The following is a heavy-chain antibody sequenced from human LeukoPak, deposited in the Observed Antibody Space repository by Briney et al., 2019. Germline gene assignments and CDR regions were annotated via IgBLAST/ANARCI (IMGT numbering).Heavy chain of an antibody. CDR2: IIPMFGST. CDR1: GGTLSGFG. V-gene: IGHV1-69*05. CDR3: ARGVGSTVVTLLDY. J-gene: IGHJ4*02. Sequence: GSSVKVSCKTSGGTLSGFGISWLRQAPGQGLEWMGGIIPMFGSTYYAQNFQDRVTITTDESRSTAYMELSSLRSEDTALYYCARGVGSTVVTLLDYWGQGTLVTVSS. D-gene: IGHD4-23*01.